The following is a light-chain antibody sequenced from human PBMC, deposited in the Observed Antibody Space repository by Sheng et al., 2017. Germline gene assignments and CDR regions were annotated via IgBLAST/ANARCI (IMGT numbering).Light chain of an antibody. V-gene: IGLV1-51*01. Sequence: QSVLTQPPSVSAAPGQKVTISCSGSSSNLGTNSVSWYQQLPGTAPKLLIYDNNKRPSGIPDRISGSKSGTSAILAISGLQTADEADYYCETWDSSLSAVLFGGGTKLTVL. J-gene: IGLJ2*01. CDR3: ETWDSSLSAVL. CDR1: SSNLGTNS. CDR2: DNN.